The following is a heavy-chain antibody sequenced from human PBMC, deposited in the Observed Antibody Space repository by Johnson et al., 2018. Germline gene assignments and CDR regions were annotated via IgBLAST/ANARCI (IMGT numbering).Heavy chain of an antibody. D-gene: IGHD2-2*01. CDR1: GFSVSTYA. CDR3: AKERRDQLLWVYQYAMDV. J-gene: IGHJ6*02. Sequence: VQLQESGGGVVQXGGSLRLXCAASGFSVSTYAMNWVRQAPGKGLEWVPSIRSSGGGTYYADSVKGRCTISRDNSKNTLYLQMTSLRAEDTAIYYCAKERRDQLLWVYQYAMDVWGQGTTVTVSS. CDR2: IRSSGGGT. V-gene: IGHV3-23*01.